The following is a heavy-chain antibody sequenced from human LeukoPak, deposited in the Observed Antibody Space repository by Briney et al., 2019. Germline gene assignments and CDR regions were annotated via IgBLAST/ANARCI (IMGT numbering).Heavy chain of an antibody. CDR1: GGSFSSEA. CDR3: ASTSMVRGVIIPGY. J-gene: IGHJ4*02. V-gene: IGHV1-18*01. Sequence: ASVKVSCKAFGGSFSSEAISWVRQAPGQGLEWMGWISAYNGNTNYAQKLQGRVTMTTDTSTSTAYMELRSLRSDDTAVYYCASTSMVRGVIIPGYWGQGTLVTVSS. CDR2: ISAYNGNT. D-gene: IGHD3-10*01.